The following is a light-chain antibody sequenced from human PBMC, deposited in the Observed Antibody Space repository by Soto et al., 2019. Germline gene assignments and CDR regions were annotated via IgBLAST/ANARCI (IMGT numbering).Light chain of an antibody. CDR3: QAWDSSSVV. CDR2: QGS. J-gene: IGLJ3*02. V-gene: IGLV3-1*01. CDR1: KLGDKY. Sequence: SYELTQPPSVSASPGQTASIACSGDKLGDKYAYWYQQKPGQSPVLVIYQGSKRPSGIPERFSGSNSGNTATLTISETQALDEADYYCQAWDSSSVVFGGGTKLTVL.